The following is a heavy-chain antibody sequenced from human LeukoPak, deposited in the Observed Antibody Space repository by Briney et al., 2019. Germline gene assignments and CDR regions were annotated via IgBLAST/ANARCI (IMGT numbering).Heavy chain of an antibody. D-gene: IGHD3-9*01. V-gene: IGHV3-9*01. CDR2: ISWNSGSI. CDR3: AKGSASNYDILTGYYDYFDY. J-gene: IGHJ4*02. CDR1: GFTFDDYA. Sequence: GRSLRLSCAASGFTFDDYAMHWARQAPGKGLEWVSGISWNSGSIGYADSVKGRFTISRDNAKNSLYLQMNSLRAEDTALYYCAKGSASNYDILTGYYDYFDYWGQGTLVTVSS.